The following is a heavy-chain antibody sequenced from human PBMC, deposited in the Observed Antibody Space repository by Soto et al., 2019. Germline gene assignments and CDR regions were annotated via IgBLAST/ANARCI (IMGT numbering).Heavy chain of an antibody. CDR2: TSYEGSRK. V-gene: IGHV3-30*18. CDR1: GFTFSLYA. Sequence: GGSLRLSCAASGFTFSLYAMTWVRQAPGKGLEWVALTSYEGSRKYYTESVKGRFTISRDNSKNTLYLQMNSLRAEDTAVYYCAKVIDAADCSSTSCSNGFDMWGQGTMVTVSS. CDR3: AKVIDAADCSSTSCSNGFDM. D-gene: IGHD2-2*01. J-gene: IGHJ3*02.